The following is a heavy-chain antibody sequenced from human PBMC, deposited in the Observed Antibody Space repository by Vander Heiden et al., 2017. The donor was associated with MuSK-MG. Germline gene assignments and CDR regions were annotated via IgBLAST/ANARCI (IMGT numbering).Heavy chain of an antibody. CDR3: ARMKYDSWTGHIPFDY. J-gene: IGHJ4*02. CDR1: GFSLRTNGVG. Sequence: QITLKESGPTLVKPTQTLTLTCTFSGFSLRTNGVGVGWIRQPPGKALECLAVIYWDDDKRYSPSLKSRLSITKDTSKNQGVLTMTTMDPVDTATYYCARMKYDSWTGHIPFDYWGQGILVTVSS. CDR2: IYWDDDK. D-gene: IGHD3-9*01. V-gene: IGHV2-5*02.